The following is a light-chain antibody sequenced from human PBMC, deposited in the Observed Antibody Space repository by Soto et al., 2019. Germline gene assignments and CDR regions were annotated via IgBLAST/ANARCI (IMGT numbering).Light chain of an antibody. CDR3: ISFTNSHIYV. CDR2: EVS. V-gene: IGLV2-14*01. Sequence: SVLTQPASVSGSPGQSITISCTGTSNDVGSYDFVSWYQQHPDKAPRLMIYEVSNRPSGVSDRFSGSKSGNTASLTISGLQAEDEADYYCISFTNSHIYVFGTGTKVTVL. J-gene: IGLJ1*01. CDR1: SNDVGSYDF.